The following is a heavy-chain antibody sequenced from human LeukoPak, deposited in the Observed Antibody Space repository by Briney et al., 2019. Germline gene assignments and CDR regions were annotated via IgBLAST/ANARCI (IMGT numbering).Heavy chain of an antibody. J-gene: IGHJ4*02. V-gene: IGHV3-33*01. CDR1: GFTLSSYG. D-gene: IGHD6-19*01. CDR3: ARDWAVAGSYYFDY. Sequence: GGSLRLSCAACGFTLSSYGMHWVRQAPGKGVEGVAVIWYDGSNKYYADSVKARFTISRDNSKNTLYLQMNSLRAEDTAVYYCARDWAVAGSYYFDYWGQGTLVTVSS. CDR2: IWYDGSNK.